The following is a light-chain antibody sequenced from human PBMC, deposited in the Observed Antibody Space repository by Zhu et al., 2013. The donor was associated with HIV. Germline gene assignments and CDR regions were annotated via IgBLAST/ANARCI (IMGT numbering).Light chain of an antibody. J-gene: IGKJ4*01. V-gene: IGKV3-20*01. CDR2: GAS. Sequence: EVVLTQFPGTLSLSPGQGATLSCRASQSVSSSYLAWYQQKPGQAPRLLIYGASSRATGIPDRFSGSGSGTDFTLTISRLEPEDFAVYYCQQYGSSPALTFGGGTKVEIK. CDR3: QQYGSSPALT. CDR1: QSVSSSY.